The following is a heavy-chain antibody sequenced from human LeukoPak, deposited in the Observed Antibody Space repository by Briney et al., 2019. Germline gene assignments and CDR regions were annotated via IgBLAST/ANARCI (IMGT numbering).Heavy chain of an antibody. V-gene: IGHV3-23*01. D-gene: IGHD6-13*01. J-gene: IGHJ3*02. CDR3: AKAYSSSLYGDAFHI. CDR2: ITGDASVT. CDR1: GFTFKFYA. Sequence: GGSLRLSCAGSGFTFKFYAVTWVRQAPGKGLEWVSGITGDASVTYDADSVKGRFNISRDNSKNTLYLQLNSLRVEDTAVYYCAKAYSSSLYGDAFHIWSQGTKVTVSP.